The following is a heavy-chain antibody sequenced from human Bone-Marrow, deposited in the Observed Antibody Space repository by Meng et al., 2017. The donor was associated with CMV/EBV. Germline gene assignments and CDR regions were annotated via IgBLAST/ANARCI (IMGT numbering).Heavy chain of an antibody. V-gene: IGHV3-48*04. J-gene: IGHJ6*02. CDR1: GLTFSHYS. CDR2: INVYGSSM. Sequence: GESLKISCAAYGLTFSHYSMNWVRQAPGKGLEWVSYINVYGSSMYRTDSVKGRFTISRDNAKNSLYLQMNSLRAEDTAVYYCARRGSGSYSVYYYGMDVWGQGTTVTVSS. D-gene: IGHD3-10*01. CDR3: ARRGSGSYSVYYYGMDV.